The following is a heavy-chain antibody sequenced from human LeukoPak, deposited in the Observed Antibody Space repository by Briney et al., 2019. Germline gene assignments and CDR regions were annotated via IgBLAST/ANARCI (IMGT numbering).Heavy chain of an antibody. Sequence: GGSLRLSCAASGFTFDDYGMSWVRQVPGKGLEWVSGINWNGGSTGYADSVKGRFTISRDNAKNSLHLQMNSLRAEDTALYYCARAVADTGYYYYYMDVWGKGTTVTDSS. D-gene: IGHD6-19*01. CDR1: GFTFDDYG. V-gene: IGHV3-20*04. CDR3: ARAVADTGYYYYYMDV. J-gene: IGHJ6*03. CDR2: INWNGGST.